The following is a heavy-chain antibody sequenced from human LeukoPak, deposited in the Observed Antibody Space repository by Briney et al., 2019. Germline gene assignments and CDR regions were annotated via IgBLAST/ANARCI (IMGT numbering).Heavy chain of an antibody. Sequence: SETLSLTCTVSGGSISSYCWSWIRQPPGKGLEWIGYIYYSGSTNYNPSLKSRVTISVDTSRNQFSLKLSSVTAADTAMYYCARDVYYGMDVWGQGTTVTVSS. CDR3: ARDVYYGMDV. V-gene: IGHV4-59*01. J-gene: IGHJ6*02. CDR1: GGSISSYC. CDR2: IYYSGST.